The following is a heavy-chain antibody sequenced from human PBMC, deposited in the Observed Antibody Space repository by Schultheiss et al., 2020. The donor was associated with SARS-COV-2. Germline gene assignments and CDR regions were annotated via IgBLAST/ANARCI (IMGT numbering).Heavy chain of an antibody. CDR1: GFTFSRFG. Sequence: GGSLRLSCAASGFTFSRFGMHWVRQAPGKGLEWMATISYDGTITYYADSVKGRFTMSRDNSRNTLYLQMNSLRAEDTAVYYCASTRTQRLWFGELLPGGWFDPWGQGTLVTVSS. CDR3: ASTRTQRLWFGELLPGGWFDP. D-gene: IGHD3-10*01. CDR2: ISYDGTIT. J-gene: IGHJ5*02. V-gene: IGHV3-30*03.